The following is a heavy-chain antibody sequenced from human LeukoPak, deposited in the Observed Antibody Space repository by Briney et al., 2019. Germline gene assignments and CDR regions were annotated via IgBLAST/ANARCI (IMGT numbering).Heavy chain of an antibody. CDR3: AKESGALGAPLYDY. CDR1: GFIFRNYA. Sequence: SGGSLRLSCGASGFIFRNYAMSWVRQAPGEGLEWVSGISANGGGTYYADSVKGRFTISRDNSKNMLYLQMNSLRAEDTAVYYCAKESGALGAPLYDYWGQGTLVTGSS. D-gene: IGHD4/OR15-4a*01. J-gene: IGHJ4*02. CDR2: ISANGGGT. V-gene: IGHV3-23*01.